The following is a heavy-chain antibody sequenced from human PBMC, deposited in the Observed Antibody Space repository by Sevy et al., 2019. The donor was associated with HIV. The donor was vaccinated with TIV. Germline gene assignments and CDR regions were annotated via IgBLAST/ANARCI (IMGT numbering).Heavy chain of an antibody. V-gene: IGHV1-46*01. Sequence: ASVKVSCKASGYTFTSYYMHWVRQAPGQGLEWMGIINPSGGNTSYAQKFQGRVTMTRDTSTSTVYMELSSLRSEDTAVYYCARSFYCSGGSCYSYYYYGMDVWGQGTTVTVSS. CDR2: INPSGGNT. CDR1: GYTFTSYY. D-gene: IGHD2-15*01. CDR3: ARSFYCSGGSCYSYYYYGMDV. J-gene: IGHJ6*02.